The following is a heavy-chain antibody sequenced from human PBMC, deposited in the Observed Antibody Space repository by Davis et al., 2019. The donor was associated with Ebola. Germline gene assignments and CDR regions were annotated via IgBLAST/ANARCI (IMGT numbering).Heavy chain of an antibody. J-gene: IGHJ5*02. CDR1: GYTFTSYG. CDR2: ISAYNGNT. D-gene: IGHD6-25*01. Sequence: ASVKVSCKASGYTFTSYGISWVRQAPGQGLEWMGWISAYNGNTNYAQKLQGRVTMTTDTSTSTAYMELRSLTSDDTAIYYCARGGIMLAANNFFNSWGQGTLVTVSS. CDR3: ARGGIMLAANNFFNS. V-gene: IGHV1-18*01.